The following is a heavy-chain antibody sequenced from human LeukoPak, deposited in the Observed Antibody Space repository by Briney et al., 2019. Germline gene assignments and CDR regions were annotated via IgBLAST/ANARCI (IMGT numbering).Heavy chain of an antibody. Sequence: PGGSLRLSCAASGFTFSSYAMHWVRQAPGKGLEWVAVISYDGSNKYYADSVKGRFTISRDNSKNTLYLQMNSLRAEDTAVYYCARALPGERWLQSLVDYWGQGTLVTVSS. CDR3: ARALPGERWLQSLVDY. CDR1: GFTFSSYA. J-gene: IGHJ4*02. D-gene: IGHD5-24*01. V-gene: IGHV3-30-3*01. CDR2: ISYDGSNK.